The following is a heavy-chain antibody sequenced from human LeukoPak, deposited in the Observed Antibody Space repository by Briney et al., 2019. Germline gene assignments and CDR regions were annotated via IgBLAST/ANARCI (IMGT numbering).Heavy chain of an antibody. D-gene: IGHD4-17*01. CDR2: IYPGDSDT. CDR1: GYRFTRSW. Sequence: GESLKISCKGSGYRFTRSWIGWVRQMPGKGLEHMGIIYPGDSDTRYSPAFQGQVTISADRSISTAYLQWSSLKASDTAMYYCARRDGDYGGASVHWGHGTLVTVSS. J-gene: IGHJ4*01. CDR3: ARRDGDYGGASVH. V-gene: IGHV5-51*01.